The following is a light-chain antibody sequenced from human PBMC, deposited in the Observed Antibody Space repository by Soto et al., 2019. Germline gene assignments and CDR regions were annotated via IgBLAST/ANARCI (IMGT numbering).Light chain of an antibody. Sequence: DMQRTTSAHALSASVGDRVTITCLASQDISSSLNWYQQKPGKAPKLLIYDASNLETGVPSRFSGSGSGTDFTFTISSLQPEDIGTYYCQQYHNPPITFGQGTRLEIK. V-gene: IGKV1-33*01. J-gene: IGKJ5*01. CDR1: QDISSS. CDR3: QQYHNPPIT. CDR2: DAS.